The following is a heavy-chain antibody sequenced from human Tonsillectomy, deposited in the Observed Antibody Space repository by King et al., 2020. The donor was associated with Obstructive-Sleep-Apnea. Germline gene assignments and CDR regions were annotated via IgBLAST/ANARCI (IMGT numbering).Heavy chain of an antibody. D-gene: IGHD1-20*01. CDR1: GFTLTSYS. J-gene: IGHJ2*01. CDR2: ISSASTAI. Sequence: VQLVESGGGLVQPGGSLRLSCEASGFTLTSYSMNWVRQAPGKGLEWVSFISSASTAIYYADSVKGRFTISRDNGRNSLYLQMNSLSAEDTAVYYCASNDPITGHWYYDLWGRGTLVTVSS. V-gene: IGHV3-48*01. CDR3: ASNDPITGHWYYDL.